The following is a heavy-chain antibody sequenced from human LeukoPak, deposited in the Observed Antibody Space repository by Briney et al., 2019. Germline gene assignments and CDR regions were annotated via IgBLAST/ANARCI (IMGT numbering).Heavy chain of an antibody. J-gene: IGHJ5*02. CDR2: IRSSGLYT. Sequence: GGSLRLSCAASGFTFSDYTMNWVRQAPGKGLEWVSSIRSSGLYTYYADSVKGRFTISRDNAKNSLYLQMNSLTAEDTAVYYCARQRGYCSSGVCRGWFDPWGQGTLVTVSS. V-gene: IGHV3-21*01. D-gene: IGHD2-8*01. CDR3: ARQRGYCSSGVCRGWFDP. CDR1: GFTFSDYT.